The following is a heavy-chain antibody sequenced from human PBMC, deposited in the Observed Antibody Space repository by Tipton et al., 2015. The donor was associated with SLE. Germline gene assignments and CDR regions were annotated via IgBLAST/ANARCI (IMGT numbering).Heavy chain of an antibody. Sequence: TLSLTCTVSGGSISTYYWIWIRQPPGKGLEWVGYISNSGSTSYNPSLKSRVTLSADRSRNQFSLKLSSVTSADTATYFCARAPLYYYDSSGYCGMDVWGQGTTVTVSS. V-gene: IGHV4-59*01. J-gene: IGHJ6*02. CDR3: ARAPLYYYDSSGYCGMDV. D-gene: IGHD3-22*01. CDR1: GGSISTYY. CDR2: ISNSGST.